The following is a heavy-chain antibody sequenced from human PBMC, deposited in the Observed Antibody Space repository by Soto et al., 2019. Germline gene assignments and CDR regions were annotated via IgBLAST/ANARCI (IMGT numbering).Heavy chain of an antibody. Sequence: SETLSLTCTVSGGSISSSSYYWGWIRQPPGKGLEWIGSIYYSGSTYYNPSLKSRVTISVDTSKNQFSLKLSSVTAADTAVYYCARQRVYSGYDYYYYYMDVWGKGTTVTVSS. D-gene: IGHD5-12*01. V-gene: IGHV4-39*01. J-gene: IGHJ6*03. CDR2: IYYSGST. CDR3: ARQRVYSGYDYYYYYMDV. CDR1: GGSISSSSYY.